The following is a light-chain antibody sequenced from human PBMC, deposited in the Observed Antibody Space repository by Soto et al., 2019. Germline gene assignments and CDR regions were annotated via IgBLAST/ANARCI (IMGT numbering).Light chain of an antibody. V-gene: IGKV1-39*01. CDR3: QQSYNILPFT. Sequence: DIQMTQSPSSLSASVGDRVTITCRASHSISNYLSWYQQKPGKAPKLLIYAASSLQSGVPSRFSGSVSGTDFTLTIGSLQPEDFATYYCQQSYNILPFTFGPGTKVDIK. J-gene: IGKJ3*01. CDR1: HSISNY. CDR2: AAS.